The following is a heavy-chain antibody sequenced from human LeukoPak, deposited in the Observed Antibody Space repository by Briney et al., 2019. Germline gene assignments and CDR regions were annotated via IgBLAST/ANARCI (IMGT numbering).Heavy chain of an antibody. D-gene: IGHD3-3*01. CDR3: ATPWSY. V-gene: IGHV3-74*01. Sequence: GGSLSLSCAASGSTLSTYCMHWVRQGPGKGLVWVSYISPDGSITRYADSVKGRFTISRDNAKNTLYLQMNSLRAEDTAVYYCATPWSYWGQGTLVTVSS. CDR1: GSTLSTYC. CDR2: ISPDGSIT. J-gene: IGHJ4*02.